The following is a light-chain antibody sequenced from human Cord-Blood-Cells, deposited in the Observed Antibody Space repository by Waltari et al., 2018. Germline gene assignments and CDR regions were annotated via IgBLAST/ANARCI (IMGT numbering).Light chain of an antibody. J-gene: IGKJ5*01. Sequence: DIQMTQSPSSLSASVGDRVTITCRASQSISSYLNWYQQKPGKAPKLLIYAASSLQSGVPSRFSGSGSGTDFTLTISSLQPKDFATYYCQQSYSTPRFGQGTRLEIK. CDR1: QSISSY. CDR3: QQSYSTPR. CDR2: AAS. V-gene: IGKV1-39*01.